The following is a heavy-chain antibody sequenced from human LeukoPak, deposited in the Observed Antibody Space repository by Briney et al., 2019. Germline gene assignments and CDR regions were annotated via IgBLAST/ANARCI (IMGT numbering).Heavy chain of an antibody. V-gene: IGHV3-30-3*01. CDR2: ISYDGSNK. Sequence: RGSLRLSCAASGFTFSSYAMQWVRPAPGKGLEWVAVISYDGSNKYYADSVKGRFTIHRDNSQNTLYLQMNRLRAEDTAVYYCARGGPGSITMIVVVIKYYFDYWGQGTLVTVSS. CDR1: GFTFSSYA. J-gene: IGHJ4*02. CDR3: ARGGPGSITMIVVVIKYYFDY. D-gene: IGHD3-22*01.